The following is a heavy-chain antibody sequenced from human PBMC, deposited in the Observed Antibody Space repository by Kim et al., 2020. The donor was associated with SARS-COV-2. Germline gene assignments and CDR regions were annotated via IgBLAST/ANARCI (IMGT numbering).Heavy chain of an antibody. Sequence: GGSLRLSCAASGFTFSSYDMHWVRQATGKGLEWVSAIGTAGDTYYPGSVKGRFTISRENAKNYLYLQMNSLRAGDTALYYCARGVRYYDSSGYYYVGPYFDLWGRGTLVTVSS. CDR3: ARGVRYYDSSGYYYVGPYFDL. CDR2: IGTAGDT. D-gene: IGHD3-22*01. V-gene: IGHV3-13*01. CDR1: GFTFSSYD. J-gene: IGHJ2*01.